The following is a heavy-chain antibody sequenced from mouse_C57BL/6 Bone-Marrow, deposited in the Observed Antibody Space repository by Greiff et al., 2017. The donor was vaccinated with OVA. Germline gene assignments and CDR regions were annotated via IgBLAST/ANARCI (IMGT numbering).Heavy chain of an antibody. CDR2: INPGSGGT. J-gene: IGHJ1*03. D-gene: IGHD2-4*01. CDR1: GYAFTNYL. V-gene: IGHV1-54*01. Sequence: QDQLQQSGAELVRPGTSVKVSCKASGYAFTNYLIEWVKQRPGQGLEWIGVINPGSGGTNYNEKFKGKATLTADKSSSTAYMQRSSLTSEDSAVYFCARYDYDGDWYFDVWGTGTTVTVSS. CDR3: ARYDYDGDWYFDV.